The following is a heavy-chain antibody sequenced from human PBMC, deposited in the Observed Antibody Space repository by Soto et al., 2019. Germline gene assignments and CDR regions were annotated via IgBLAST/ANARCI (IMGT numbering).Heavy chain of an antibody. CDR1: GFAFSSYS. J-gene: IGHJ6*02. CDR2: ISSSSTYI. Sequence: GSLLLSCAASGFAFSSYSMNWVRQAPGKGLEWVSSISSSSTYINYADSVKGRFTISRDNAKNSLYLQMNSLRVEDTAVYYCARAPYDSDGMDVWGQGTKVTVYS. D-gene: IGHD5-12*01. CDR3: ARAPYDSDGMDV. V-gene: IGHV3-21*01.